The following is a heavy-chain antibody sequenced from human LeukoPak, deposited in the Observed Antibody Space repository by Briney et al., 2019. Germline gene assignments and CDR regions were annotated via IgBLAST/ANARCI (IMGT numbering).Heavy chain of an antibody. CDR3: AKVDSVRGVLWAFDI. D-gene: IGHD3-10*01. CDR1: GFTFISYA. CDR2: ISGSGGST. Sequence: PGVSLRLSCSASGFTFISYAMSWVRQAPGKGLELVSAISGSGGSTYYADSVKGRFTISRDNSKNTLYLQMHSLSAEDTAVYYCAKVDSVRGVLWAFDIWGQATMVTVSS. V-gene: IGHV3-23*01. J-gene: IGHJ3*02.